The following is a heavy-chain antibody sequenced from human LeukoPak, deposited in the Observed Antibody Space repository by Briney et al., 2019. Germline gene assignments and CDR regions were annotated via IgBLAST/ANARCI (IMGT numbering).Heavy chain of an antibody. Sequence: PGGSLRLSCAASGFTFSSHLMHWVRQAPGKGLVWVSRISSDGTYTNYADSVRGRFTISRDNSKNTLYLQMNSLRAEDTAIYYCAKDYCSSTSCPQKDWGQGTLVTVSS. D-gene: IGHD2-2*01. CDR3: AKDYCSSTSCPQKD. J-gene: IGHJ4*02. CDR1: GFTFSSHL. V-gene: IGHV3-74*01. CDR2: ISSDGTYT.